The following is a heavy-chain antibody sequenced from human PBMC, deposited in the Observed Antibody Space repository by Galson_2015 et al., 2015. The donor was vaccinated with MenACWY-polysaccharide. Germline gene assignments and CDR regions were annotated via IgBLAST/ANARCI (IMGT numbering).Heavy chain of an antibody. CDR3: ARRHGSEPFHLYYGMDG. CDR2: MWNDGCNE. D-gene: IGHD5-24*01. CDR1: GFTFSSYG. J-gene: IGHJ6*02. V-gene: IGHV3-33*01. Sequence: SLRLSCATSGFTFSSYGIHWVRQAPGKGLEWVALMWNDGCNEYYADSVKGRFTISRDNSKNTVFLEMNSLRAEDTAVYYCARRHGSEPFHLYYGMDGWGQGTSVTLPS.